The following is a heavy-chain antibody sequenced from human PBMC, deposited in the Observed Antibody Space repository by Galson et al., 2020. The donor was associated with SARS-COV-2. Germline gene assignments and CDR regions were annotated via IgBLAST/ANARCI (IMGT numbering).Heavy chain of an antibody. CDR2: ISYDGSNK. Sequence: GGSLRLSCAASGFTFSSYAIHWVRQAPGKGLEWVAVISYDGSNKYYADSVEGRFTISRDNSKNTVFLQMDSLRAEDTAVYSCARDGYNYGYSPPDYWGQGTLVTVSS. D-gene: IGHD5-18*01. CDR1: GFTFSSYA. CDR3: ARDGYNYGYSPPDY. V-gene: IGHV3-30*04. J-gene: IGHJ4*02.